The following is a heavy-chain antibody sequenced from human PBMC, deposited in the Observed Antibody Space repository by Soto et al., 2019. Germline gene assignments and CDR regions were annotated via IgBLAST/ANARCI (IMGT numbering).Heavy chain of an antibody. V-gene: IGHV4-30-4*01. CDR2: IYYSGST. CDR1: GGSISSGDYY. J-gene: IGHJ5*02. Sequence: PSETLSLTCTVSGGSISSGDYYWSWIRQPPGKGLEWIGYIYYSGSTYYNPSLKSRVTISVDTSKNQFSLKLSSVTAADTAVYYCARDRSGYDLMKIRYNWFDPWGQGTLVTVSS. D-gene: IGHD5-12*01. CDR3: ARDRSGYDLMKIRYNWFDP.